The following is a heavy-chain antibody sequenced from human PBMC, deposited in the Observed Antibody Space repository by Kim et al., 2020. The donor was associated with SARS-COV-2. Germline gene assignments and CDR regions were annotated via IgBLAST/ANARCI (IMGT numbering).Heavy chain of an antibody. CDR3: ARLMLGYGYSDY. CDR1: GGSISSSNW. J-gene: IGHJ4*02. D-gene: IGHD5-18*01. V-gene: IGHV4-4*02. CDR2: IYHSGST. Sequence: SETLSLTCAVSGGSISSSNWWSWVRQPPGKGLEWIGEIYHSGSTNYNPSLKSRVTISVDKSKNQFSLKLSSVTAADPAVYYCARLMLGYGYSDYWGQGTLVTVSS.